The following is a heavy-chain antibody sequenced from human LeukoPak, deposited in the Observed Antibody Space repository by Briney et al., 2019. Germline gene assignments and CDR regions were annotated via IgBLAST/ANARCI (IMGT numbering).Heavy chain of an antibody. D-gene: IGHD2-2*01. CDR3: AKGYCSSTSCSGMDV. Sequence: GGSLRLSCAASGFTFSSYAMSWVRQAPGKGLEWVSGISWNSGSIGYADSVKGRFTISRDNAKNSLYLQMNSLRAEDTALYYCAKGYCSSTSCSGMDVWGQGTTVTVSS. CDR2: ISWNSGSI. J-gene: IGHJ6*02. CDR1: GFTFSSYA. V-gene: IGHV3-9*01.